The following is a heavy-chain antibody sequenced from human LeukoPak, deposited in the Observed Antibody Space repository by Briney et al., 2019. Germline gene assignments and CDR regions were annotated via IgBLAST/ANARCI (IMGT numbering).Heavy chain of an antibody. D-gene: IGHD5-12*01. CDR3: ARRRIVATIDY. CDR1: GGSISSSNFY. V-gene: IGHV4-39*01. CDR2: IYYSGST. J-gene: IGHJ4*02. Sequence: SETLSLTCTVSGGSISSSNFYWGWIRQPPGKGLEWIGNIYYSGSTYYNPSLKSRVTISVDTSKNQFPLKLSSVTAADTAVYYCARRRIVATIDYWGQGTLVTVSS.